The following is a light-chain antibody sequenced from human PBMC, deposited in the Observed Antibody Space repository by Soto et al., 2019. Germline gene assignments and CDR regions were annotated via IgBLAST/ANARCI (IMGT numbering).Light chain of an antibody. CDR2: FAS. V-gene: IGKV1-5*03. J-gene: IGKJ5*01. Sequence: DTQMTQSPSTLSASVGDRVTITCRASQSISNWLAWYQQKPGKAPNLLIYFASTLQSGVPSRFSGSGSGTEFTLTISGLLPEDFAAYHCQQLYTLPFTFGQGTRLEI. CDR3: QQLYTLPFT. CDR1: QSISNW.